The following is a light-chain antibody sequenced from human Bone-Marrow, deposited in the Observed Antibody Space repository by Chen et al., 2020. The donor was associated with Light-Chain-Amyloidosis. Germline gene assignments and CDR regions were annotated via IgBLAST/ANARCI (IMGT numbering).Light chain of an antibody. J-gene: IGLJ2*01. CDR3: QSADSSGTYEVI. CDR1: DLPTKY. V-gene: IGLV3-25*03. Sequence: SYELTLPPSLSLSPGQTARITCSGDDLPTKYAKGYQQKPGQAPVLVIHRDTERPSGISERFSGSSSGTTATLTISGVQAEDEADYHCQSADSSGTYEVIFGGGTKLTVL. CDR2: RDT.